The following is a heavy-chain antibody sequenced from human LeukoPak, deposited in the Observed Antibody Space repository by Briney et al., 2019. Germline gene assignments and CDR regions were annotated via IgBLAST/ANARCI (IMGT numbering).Heavy chain of an antibody. CDR1: GVTFSNYG. D-gene: IGHD5-12*01. CDR2: ISSDGNDK. V-gene: IGHV3-30*03. CDR3: TTKVIRGSSGHDFDD. J-gene: IGHJ4*02. Sequence: GRSLRLSCAVSGVTFSNYGMHWVRQAPGKGLEWVSLISSDGNDKLYGDSVKGRFTISRDDSKNTLYLQMNSLRPEDTAVYYCTTKVIRGSSGHDFDDWGQGTLVAVSS.